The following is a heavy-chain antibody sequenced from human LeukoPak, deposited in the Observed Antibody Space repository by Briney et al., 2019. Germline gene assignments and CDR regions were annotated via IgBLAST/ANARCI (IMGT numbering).Heavy chain of an antibody. CDR1: GYTFTSYY. V-gene: IGHV1-46*01. CDR3: ARGDQLWFGELGIDY. CDR2: INPSGGST. Sequence: ASVKVSCKASGYTFTSYYMHWVRQAPGQGLEWMGIINPSGGSTSYAQKFQGRVTMTRDTSTSTVYMELSSLRSEDTAVYYCARGDQLWFGELGIDYWGQGTLVTVSS. J-gene: IGHJ4*02. D-gene: IGHD3-10*01.